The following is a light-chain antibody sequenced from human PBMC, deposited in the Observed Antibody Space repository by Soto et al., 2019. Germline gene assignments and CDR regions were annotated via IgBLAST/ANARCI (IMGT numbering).Light chain of an antibody. Sequence: QSVLPQPRSVSVSPRQSATISCPATSSDVGGYNYVSWYQQHPGTAPKHMIYHVTKRTSGVPDRFSGFKSGNTASLTISALQADDEADDYCCSCADTYTLLCVFGAGTKVTVL. CDR3: CSCADTYTLLCV. CDR1: SSDVGGYNY. CDR2: HVT. J-gene: IGLJ1*01. V-gene: IGLV2-11*01.